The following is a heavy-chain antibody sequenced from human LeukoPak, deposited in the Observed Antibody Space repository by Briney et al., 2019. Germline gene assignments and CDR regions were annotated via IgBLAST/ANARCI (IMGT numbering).Heavy chain of an antibody. J-gene: IGHJ5*02. V-gene: IGHV3-15*01. CDR1: GFTFSNAW. CDR3: TTDRVLLWFGELLYWFDP. Sequence: GGSLRLSCAAPGFTFSNAWMSWVRQAPGKGLEWVGRIKSKTDGGTTDYAAPVKGRFTISRDDSKNTLYLQMNSLKTEDTAVYYCTTDRVLLWFGELLYWFDPWGQGTLVTVSS. D-gene: IGHD3-10*01. CDR2: IKSKTDGGTT.